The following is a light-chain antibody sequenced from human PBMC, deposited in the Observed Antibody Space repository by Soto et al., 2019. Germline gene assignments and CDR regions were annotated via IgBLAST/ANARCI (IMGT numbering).Light chain of an antibody. J-gene: IGLJ3*02. V-gene: IGLV7-46*01. CDR3: LLQYDDLRM. Sequence: QTVVTQEPSLTVSPGGTVTLTCGSSTGTVTSGHYPYWFQLKPGQAPKTLIYDVNNKYSWTPARFSGSLFGGKAALTLSGAQPDDEAEYYCLLQYDDLRMFGAGTKLTVL. CDR1: TGTVTSGHY. CDR2: DVN.